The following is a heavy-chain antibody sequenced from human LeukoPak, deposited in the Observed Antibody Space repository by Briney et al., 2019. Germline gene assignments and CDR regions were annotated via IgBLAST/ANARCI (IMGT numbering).Heavy chain of an antibody. D-gene: IGHD3-22*01. CDR3: AKVYRAPNYYDSSGYYYYFDY. CDR1: GFSFSDFA. V-gene: IGHV3-23*01. CDR2: ISGDGATT. J-gene: IGHJ4*02. Sequence: GGSLRLSCAASGFSFSDFAMNWVRQAPGKGLEWVSSISGDGATTYHADSVKGRFTISRDNAKNTVYLEISILGAEDTAVYYCAKVYRAPNYYDSSGYYYYFDYWGQGTLVTVSS.